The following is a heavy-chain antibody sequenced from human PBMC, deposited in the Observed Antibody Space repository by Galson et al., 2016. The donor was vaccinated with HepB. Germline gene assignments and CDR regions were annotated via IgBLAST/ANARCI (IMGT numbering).Heavy chain of an antibody. J-gene: IGHJ4*02. V-gene: IGHV3-74*01. CDR3: ARAPTRYYGGNSGHLFDS. CDR1: GFTGSSYW. Sequence: SLRLACAASGFTGSSYWMHWVRQAPGKGRVWVSRTNSDGSSTTYADSVKGRFTISRDNAKNTLYLQMNSLRAEDTAVYYCARAPTRYYGGNSGHLFDSWGQGTLVTVSS. CDR2: TNSDGSST. D-gene: IGHD4-23*01.